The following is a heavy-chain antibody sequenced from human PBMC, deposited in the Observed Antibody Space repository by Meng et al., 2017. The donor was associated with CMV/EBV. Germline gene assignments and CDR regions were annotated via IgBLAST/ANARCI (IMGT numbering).Heavy chain of an antibody. CDR1: GFTFNNYW. CDR2: INSDGSST. CDR3: ARARGRIAVPEDYFDY. Sequence: GFTFNNYWMHWVRQAPGKGLVWVSRINSDGSSTNYADSVKGRFTISRDNAKNTLYLQMNSLRAEDTAVYYCARARGRIAVPEDYFDYWGQGTLVTSPQ. V-gene: IGHV3-74*01. J-gene: IGHJ4*02. D-gene: IGHD6-19*01.